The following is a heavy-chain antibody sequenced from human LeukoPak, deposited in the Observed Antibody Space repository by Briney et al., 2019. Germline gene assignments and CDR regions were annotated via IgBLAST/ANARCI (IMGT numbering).Heavy chain of an antibody. J-gene: IGHJ4*02. CDR1: GYTFTGYY. V-gene: IGHV1-2*02. D-gene: IGHD3-22*01. Sequence: ASVKVSCKASGYTFTGYYMHWVRQAPGQGLEWMGWINPNSGGTNYAQKFQGRVTMTRDTSISTAYMELSRLRSDDTAVYYFARGGGSYDSSGYYYDYFDYWGQGTLVTVSS. CDR3: ARGGGSYDSSGYYYDYFDY. CDR2: INPNSGGT.